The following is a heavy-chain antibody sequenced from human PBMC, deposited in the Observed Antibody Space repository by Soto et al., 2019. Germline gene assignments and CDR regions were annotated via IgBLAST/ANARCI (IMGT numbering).Heavy chain of an antibody. Sequence: QFQLVQSGAEVKKPGASVKVSCKASGYTFTTYDISWVRQAPGQGLEWMGRISAYNGNTNYAQKLQGRGTMTPDTATSTAYMEQRSLRSDDTALYYCARVGGYCSSTTCYRWFDPWGQVTLVTVAS. J-gene: IGHJ5*02. V-gene: IGHV1-18*04. CDR3: ARVGGYCSSTTCYRWFDP. D-gene: IGHD2-2*01. CDR2: ISAYNGNT. CDR1: GYTFTTYD.